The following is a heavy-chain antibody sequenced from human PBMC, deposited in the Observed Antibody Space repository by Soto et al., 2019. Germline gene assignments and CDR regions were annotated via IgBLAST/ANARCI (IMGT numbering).Heavy chain of an antibody. V-gene: IGHV4-30-4*08. CDR1: GGSISSGGYY. Sequence: PSETLSLTCTVSGGSISSGGYYWTWIRQHPGKGLEWIGYIYYSGITYYNTSLKSRVTISVDTSKNQFSLKLSSVTAADTAVYYCARCASSCSLGFWGQGTLVTVSS. J-gene: IGHJ4*02. CDR3: ARCASSCSLGF. D-gene: IGHD2-15*01. CDR2: IYYSGIT.